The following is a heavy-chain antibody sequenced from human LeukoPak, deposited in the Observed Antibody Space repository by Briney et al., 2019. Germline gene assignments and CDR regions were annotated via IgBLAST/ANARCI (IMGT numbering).Heavy chain of an antibody. CDR1: GGSISSSSYY. CDR2: IYYSGST. CDR3: AREGRWELLSIDAFDI. V-gene: IGHV4-39*07. D-gene: IGHD1-26*01. J-gene: IGHJ3*02. Sequence: SETLSLTCTVSGGSISSSSYYWGWIRQPPGKGLEWIGSIYYSGSTYYNPSLKSRVTISVDTSKNQFSLKLSSVTAADTAVYYCAREGRWELLSIDAFDIWGQGKMVTVSS.